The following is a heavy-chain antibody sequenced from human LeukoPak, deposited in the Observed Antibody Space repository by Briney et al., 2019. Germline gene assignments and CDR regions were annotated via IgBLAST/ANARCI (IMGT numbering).Heavy chain of an antibody. CDR1: GGSISSYY. D-gene: IGHD3-16*02. Sequence: TETLSLTCTVSGGSISSYYWSWIRQPPGKGLEWIGYIYYSGSTSYNPSLKSRVTMSVDTSKNQFSLKLSSVTAADTAVYYCARSYPGYYFDYWGQGTLVTVSS. J-gene: IGHJ4*02. CDR2: IYYSGST. V-gene: IGHV4-59*01. CDR3: ARSYPGYYFDY.